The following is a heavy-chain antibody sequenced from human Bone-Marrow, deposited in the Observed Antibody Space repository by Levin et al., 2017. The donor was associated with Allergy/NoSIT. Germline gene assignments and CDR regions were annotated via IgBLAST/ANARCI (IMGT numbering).Heavy chain of an antibody. CDR3: ATHKWNKGLDV. D-gene: IGHD1/OR15-1a*01. J-gene: IGHJ3*01. CDR2: FDPENGET. CDR1: GYTLIELS. Sequence: GSLKISCKVSGYTLIELSMHWVRQAPGKGLEWMGGFDPENGETVYAQKFQGRVTMTEDSSTDTAYMDLSSLRSEDTAVYYCATHKWNKGLDVWGQGTMVTVSS. V-gene: IGHV1-24*01.